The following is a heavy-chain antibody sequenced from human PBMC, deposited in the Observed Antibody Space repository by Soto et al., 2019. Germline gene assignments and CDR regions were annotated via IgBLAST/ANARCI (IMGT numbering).Heavy chain of an antibody. CDR3: ARDAKVDCSGGSCYGVRRNRFDP. J-gene: IGHJ5*02. V-gene: IGHV1-18*01. D-gene: IGHD2-15*01. CDR2: ISAYNGNT. Sequence: ASVKVSCKASGYTFTSYGISWVRQAPGQGLEWMGWISAYNGNTNYAQKLQGRVTMTTDTSTSTAYMELRSLRSDDTAVYYCARDAKVDCSGGSCYGVRRNRFDPWAQGTLVSLSS. CDR1: GYTFTSYG.